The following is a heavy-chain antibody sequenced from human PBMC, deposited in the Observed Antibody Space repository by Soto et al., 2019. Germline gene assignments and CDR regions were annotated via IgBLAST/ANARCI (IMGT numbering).Heavy chain of an antibody. Sequence: QVQLVQSGAEVKKPGSSVKVSCKASGGTFSSYTISWVRQAPGQGLEWMGRIIPILGIANYAQKFQGRVTITADKSTSTAYMELSSLRSEDTAVYYCARDQTDHITMVRERYFDLWGRGTLVTVSS. CDR1: GGTFSSYT. V-gene: IGHV1-69*08. D-gene: IGHD3-10*01. CDR2: IIPILGIA. CDR3: ARDQTDHITMVRERYFDL. J-gene: IGHJ2*01.